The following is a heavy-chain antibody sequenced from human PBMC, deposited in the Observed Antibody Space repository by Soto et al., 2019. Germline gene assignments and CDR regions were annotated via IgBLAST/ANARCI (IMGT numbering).Heavy chain of an antibody. Sequence: PSETLSLTCTVSGGSISSGGYYWSWIRQHPGKGLEWIGYIYYSGSTYYNPSLKSRVTISVDTSKNQFSLKLNSVTAADTAVYYCARGLGERKKSFDYWGQGTLVTVSS. V-gene: IGHV4-31*03. CDR3: ARGLGERKKSFDY. D-gene: IGHD3-10*01. J-gene: IGHJ4*02. CDR1: GGSISSGGYY. CDR2: IYYSGST.